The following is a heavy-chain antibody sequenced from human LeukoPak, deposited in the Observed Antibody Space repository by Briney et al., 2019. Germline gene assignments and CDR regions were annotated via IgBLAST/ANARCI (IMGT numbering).Heavy chain of an antibody. J-gene: IGHJ3*02. Sequence: SQTLSLTCAVSGGSISSGGYSWSWIRQPPGKGLEWIGYIYHSGSTYYNPSLQSRVTISVDTSKNQFSLRLSSVTAADTAVYYCARVSTWDIVPAALRVGYAFDIWGQGTMVTVSS. CDR1: GGSISSGGYS. V-gene: IGHV4-30-2*01. D-gene: IGHD2-2*01. CDR3: ARVSTWDIVPAALRVGYAFDI. CDR2: IYHSGST.